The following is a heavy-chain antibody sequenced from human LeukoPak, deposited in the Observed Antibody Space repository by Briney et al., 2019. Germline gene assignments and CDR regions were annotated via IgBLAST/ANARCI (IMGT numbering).Heavy chain of an antibody. D-gene: IGHD5/OR15-5a*01. CDR1: GFTFSSYA. CDR2: ITGSGDST. V-gene: IGHV3-23*01. CDR3: AKDSTHDYFYNYMDA. Sequence: GGSLRLSCAASGFTFSSYAMTWVRHAPGKGLEWVSVITGSGDSTYYADSVKGRSTISRDNSKNTLYLQMKSLGAEDTALYYCAKDSTHDYFYNYMDAWGKGTTVTVTS. J-gene: IGHJ6*03.